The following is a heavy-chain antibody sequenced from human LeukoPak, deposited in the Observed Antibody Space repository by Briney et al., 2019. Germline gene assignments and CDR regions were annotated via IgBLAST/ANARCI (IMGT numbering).Heavy chain of an antibody. Sequence: PGGSLRLSCAASGFTFSGYAMYWVRQAPGKGLECVAVILYDGGNKYYADSVKGRFTISRDNSENTLYLQMNSLRPEDTAVYYCARAGYCSSTSCYDYRSGFDPWGQGTLVTVSS. J-gene: IGHJ5*02. V-gene: IGHV3-30*04. CDR1: GFTFSGYA. CDR2: ILYDGGNK. D-gene: IGHD2-2*01. CDR3: ARAGYCSSTSCYDYRSGFDP.